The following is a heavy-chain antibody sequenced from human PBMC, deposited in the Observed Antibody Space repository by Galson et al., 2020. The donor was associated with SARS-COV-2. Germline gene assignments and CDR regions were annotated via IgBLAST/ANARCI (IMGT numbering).Heavy chain of an antibody. CDR1: GFTFSSYG. Sequence: TGGSLRLSCAASGFTFSSYGMHWVRQAPGKGLEWVAVIWYDGSNKYYADSVKGRFTISRDNSKNTLYLQMNSLRAEDTAVYYCARGPEQYYDILTGYYPYYCYYGMDVWGQGTTVTVSS. J-gene: IGHJ6*02. V-gene: IGHV3-33*01. D-gene: IGHD3-9*01. CDR3: ARGPEQYYDILTGYYPYYCYYGMDV. CDR2: IWYDGSNK.